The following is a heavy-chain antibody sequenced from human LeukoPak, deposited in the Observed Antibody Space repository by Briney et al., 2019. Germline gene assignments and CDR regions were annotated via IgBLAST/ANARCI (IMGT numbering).Heavy chain of an antibody. Sequence: SETLSLTCAVYGGSFSGYYWSWIRQPPGKGLEWIGEINHSGSTNYNPSLKSRVTISVDTSKNQFSLKLSSVTAADTAVYYCARHPIVGATTFDWGQGTLVTVSP. CDR3: ARHPIVGATTFD. CDR2: INHSGST. J-gene: IGHJ4*02. D-gene: IGHD1-26*01. V-gene: IGHV4-34*01. CDR1: GGSFSGYY.